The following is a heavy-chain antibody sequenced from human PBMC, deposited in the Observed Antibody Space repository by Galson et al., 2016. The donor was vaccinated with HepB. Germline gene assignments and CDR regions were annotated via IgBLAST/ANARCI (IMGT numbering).Heavy chain of an antibody. CDR1: GFAFSSHW. Sequence: SLRLSCAAYGFAFSSHWMHWVRQDLGKGLVWVSRINSDGTISNYADSVKGRFTISRDNAKNTLYLQMNSLRAEDTAVYFCVRDHSVVPTTAYNWFDPWGRGTLDTVPS. J-gene: IGHJ5*02. V-gene: IGHV3-74*01. D-gene: IGHD4-23*01. CDR2: INSDGTIS. CDR3: VRDHSVVPTTAYNWFDP.